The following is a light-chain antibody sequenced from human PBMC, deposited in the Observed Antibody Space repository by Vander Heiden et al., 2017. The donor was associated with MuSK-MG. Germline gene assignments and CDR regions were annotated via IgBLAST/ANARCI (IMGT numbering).Light chain of an antibody. CDR3: QQYDSLPRT. Sequence: DIVITQSLYFLAVPLRDLAPINCKSSQSLLYNPNNRNSLAWFQQKAGQPPKVLIYWGSTRQSGVPDRFSGRGSGTDFTLTISSLQAEDVAIYYCQQYDSLPRTFGQGTKVEIK. V-gene: IGKV4-1*01. CDR1: QSLLYNPNNRNS. J-gene: IGKJ1*01. CDR2: WGS.